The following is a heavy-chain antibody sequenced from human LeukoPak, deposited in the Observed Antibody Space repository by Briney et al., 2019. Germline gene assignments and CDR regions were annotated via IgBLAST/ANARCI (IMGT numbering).Heavy chain of an antibody. Sequence: GGSLRLPCAASGFTFSSYWMSWVRQAPGKGLEWVANIKQDGSEKYYVDSVKGRFTISRDNAKNSLYLQMNSLRAEDTAVYYCATTFPGIAVAGTGYWGQGTLVTVSS. CDR1: GFTFSSYW. J-gene: IGHJ4*02. V-gene: IGHV3-7*01. CDR2: IKQDGSEK. D-gene: IGHD6-19*01. CDR3: ATTFPGIAVAGTGY.